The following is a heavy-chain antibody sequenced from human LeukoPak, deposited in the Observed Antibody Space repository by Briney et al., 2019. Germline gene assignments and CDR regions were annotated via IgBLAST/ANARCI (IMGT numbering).Heavy chain of an antibody. CDR2: ISSDGSST. D-gene: IGHD6-19*01. J-gene: IGHJ4*02. CDR3: ARISLSGWVNDH. CDR1: GFTFSSHW. Sequence: PGGSLRLSRAASGFTFSSHWMHWVRQAPGKGLVWVTRISSDGSSTRYADSVKGRFTISRDNAKNTLYLQMSSLRAEDTAMYYCARISLSGWVNDHWGQGTLVTVSS. V-gene: IGHV3-74*01.